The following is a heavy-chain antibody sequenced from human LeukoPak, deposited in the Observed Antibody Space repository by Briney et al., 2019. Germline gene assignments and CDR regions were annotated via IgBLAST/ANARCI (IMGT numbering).Heavy chain of an antibody. J-gene: IGHJ4*02. V-gene: IGHV3-33*06. CDR1: GFTFSSYG. CDR2: IWYDGSNK. Sequence: PGRSLRLSCAASGFTFSSYGMHWVRQAPGKGLEWVAVIWYDGSNKYYADSVKGRFTISRDNSKNTLYLQMNSLRAEDTAVYYCAKYSTMAALDYWGQGTLVTVSS. CDR3: AKYSTMAALDY. D-gene: IGHD3-10*01.